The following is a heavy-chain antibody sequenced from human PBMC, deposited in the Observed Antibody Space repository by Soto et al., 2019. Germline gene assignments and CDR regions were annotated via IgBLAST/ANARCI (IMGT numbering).Heavy chain of an antibody. D-gene: IGHD2-21*02. Sequence: GESLKISCKGSGYSFTTYWISWVRQVPGKGLEWMGRIDPSDSYTNYSPSFQGHVTISVDKSISTAYLQWSSLKASDTAMYYCASYPGVSAMTATREAFDTWGQGTMVTVSS. J-gene: IGHJ3*02. CDR1: GYSFTTYW. V-gene: IGHV5-10-1*01. CDR2: IDPSDSYT. CDR3: ASYPGVSAMTATREAFDT.